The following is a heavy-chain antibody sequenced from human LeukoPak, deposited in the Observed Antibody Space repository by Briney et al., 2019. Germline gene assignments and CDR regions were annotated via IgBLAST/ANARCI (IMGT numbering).Heavy chain of an antibody. V-gene: IGHV4-59*01. Sequence: SETLSLTCTVSGGSLNNYYWSWIRQPPGKALEWIGYIYYSGTTTNYNPSLKSRVTISVDTSNNQFSLKLNSVTAADTALYYCARVDDWNALEYWGQGTLVTVSS. CDR2: IYYSGTTT. CDR1: GGSLNNYY. J-gene: IGHJ4*02. CDR3: ARVDDWNALEY. D-gene: IGHD1-1*01.